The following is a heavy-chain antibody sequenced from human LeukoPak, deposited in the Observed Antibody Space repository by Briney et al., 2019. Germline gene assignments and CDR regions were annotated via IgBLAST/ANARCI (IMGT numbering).Heavy chain of an antibody. Sequence: GGSLRLSCAASGFTFSSYAMSWVRQAPGKGLEWVSAISDSGGSTYYADSVKGRFTISRGNSKNTLYLQMNSLRAEDTAVYYCATMTTVTTLSSDFDYWGQGTLVTVSS. CDR3: ATMTTVTTLSSDFDY. J-gene: IGHJ4*02. CDR2: ISDSGGST. CDR1: GFTFSSYA. V-gene: IGHV3-23*01. D-gene: IGHD4-17*01.